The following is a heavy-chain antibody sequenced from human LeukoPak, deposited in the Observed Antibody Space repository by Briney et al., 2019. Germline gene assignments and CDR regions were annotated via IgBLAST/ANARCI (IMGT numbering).Heavy chain of an antibody. CDR3: ARVEPGGWFDP. CDR1: GYTFTSYG. CDR2: ISAYNGNT. J-gene: IGHJ5*02. D-gene: IGHD3-10*01. Sequence: GASGKLSCKASGYTFTSYGISWGRQAPGQGLEWMGWISAYNGNTNYAQKLQGRVTMTTATSTSTAYMELRSLRSDDTAVYYCARVEPGGWFDPWGQGTLVTVSS. V-gene: IGHV1-18*01.